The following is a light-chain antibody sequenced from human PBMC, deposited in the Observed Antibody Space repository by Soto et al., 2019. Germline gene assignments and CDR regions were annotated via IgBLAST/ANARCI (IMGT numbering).Light chain of an antibody. V-gene: IGKV3-20*01. CDR3: QQYGSSPIT. J-gene: IGKJ5*01. CDR2: GAS. Sequence: EIVLTQSPGTLSLSPGERATLSCRASQSVTNDYLAWYQHKPGQAPRLLIYGASSGATDIPDRFSGSGSGTDFTLTISRLEPEDFAVDYCQQYGSSPITFGPGTRLEIK. CDR1: QSVTNDY.